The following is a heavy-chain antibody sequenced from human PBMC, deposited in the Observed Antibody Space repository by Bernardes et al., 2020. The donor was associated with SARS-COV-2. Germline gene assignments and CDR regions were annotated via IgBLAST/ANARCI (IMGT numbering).Heavy chain of an antibody. J-gene: IGHJ6*02. D-gene: IGHD3-10*01. CDR3: ARGVVRSFMDV. CDR2: INSDGSST. CDR1: GFTFGSYW. V-gene: IGHV3-74*01. Sequence: GSLRLSCAASGFTFGSYWMHWVRQAPGKGLVWVSRINSDGSSTSYADSVKGRFTISRDNAKNTLYLQMNSLRAEDTAVYYCARGVVRSFMDVWGQGTTVTVSS.